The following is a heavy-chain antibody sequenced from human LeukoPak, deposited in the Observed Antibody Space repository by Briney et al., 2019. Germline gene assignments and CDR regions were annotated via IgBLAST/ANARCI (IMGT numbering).Heavy chain of an antibody. CDR1: GGSISSYY. CDR2: IYTSGST. V-gene: IGHV4-4*07. D-gene: IGHD6-19*01. Sequence: PSETPSLTCTVSGGSISSYYWSWIRQPAGKGLEWIGRIYTSGSTNYNPSLKSRVTISIDTSKNQFSLRLSSVTAADTAVYFCARHDDIPVFRNGMDVWGQGTTVTVS. CDR3: ARHDDIPVFRNGMDV. J-gene: IGHJ6*02.